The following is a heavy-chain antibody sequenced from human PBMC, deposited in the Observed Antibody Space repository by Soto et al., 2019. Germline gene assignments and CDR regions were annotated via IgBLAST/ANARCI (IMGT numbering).Heavy chain of an antibody. CDR1: GGTFSSYA. D-gene: IGHD2-2*01. CDR2: IIPIFGTA. Sequence: SVKVSCKASGGTFSSYAISWVRQAPGQGLEWMGGIIPIFGTANYAQKFQGRVTITADESTSTAYMELSSLRSEDTAVYYCAREVVPAQNWFDPWGQGTLVTVSS. J-gene: IGHJ5*02. V-gene: IGHV1-69*13. CDR3: AREVVPAQNWFDP.